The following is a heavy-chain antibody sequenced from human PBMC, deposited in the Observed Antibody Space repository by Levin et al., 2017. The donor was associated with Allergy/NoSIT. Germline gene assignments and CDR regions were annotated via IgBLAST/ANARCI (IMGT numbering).Heavy chain of an antibody. J-gene: IGHJ6*03. V-gene: IGHV4-34*01. CDR3: ARYRSPSHAMPRRYYYYYMDV. Sequence: KSSETLSLTCAVYGGSFSGYYWSWIRQPPGKGLEWIGEINHSGSTNYNPSLKSRVTISVDTSKNQFSLKLSSVTAADTAVYYCARYRSPSHAMPRRYYYYYMDVWGKGTTVTVSS. D-gene: IGHD2-2*01. CDR2: INHSGST. CDR1: GGSFSGYY.